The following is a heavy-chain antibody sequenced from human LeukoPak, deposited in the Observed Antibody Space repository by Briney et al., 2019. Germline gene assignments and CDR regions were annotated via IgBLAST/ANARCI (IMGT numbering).Heavy chain of an antibody. J-gene: IGHJ5*02. CDR3: ARTYMTSARFDP. D-gene: IGHD2-21*02. CDR1: GGSISSGGYY. Sequence: SETLSLTCTVSGGSISSGGYYWSWIRQPPGKGLEWIGYIHYSGSTYYNPSLKSRVTISVDTSKNQFSLKLRYVTAADTAVYYCARTYMTSARFDPWGQGTLVTVSS. CDR2: IHYSGST. V-gene: IGHV4-31*03.